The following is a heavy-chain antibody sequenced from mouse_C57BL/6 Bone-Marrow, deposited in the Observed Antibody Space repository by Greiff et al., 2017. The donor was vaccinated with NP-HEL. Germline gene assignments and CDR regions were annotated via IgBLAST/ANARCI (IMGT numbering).Heavy chain of an antibody. D-gene: IGHD1-1*02. CDR3: ARWGGIKSDD. CDR2: IHPNSGST. J-gene: IGHJ2*01. V-gene: IGHV1-64*01. Sequence: QVQLQQPGAELVKPGASVKLSCKASGYTFTSYWMHWVKQRPGQGLEWIGMIHPNSGSTNYNEKFKSKATLTVDKSSSTAYMQLSSLTSEDSAVYYCARWGGIKSDDWGKGTTLTVSS. CDR1: GYTFTSYW.